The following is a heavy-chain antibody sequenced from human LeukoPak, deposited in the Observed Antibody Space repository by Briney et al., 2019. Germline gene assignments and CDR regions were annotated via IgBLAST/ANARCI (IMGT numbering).Heavy chain of an antibody. V-gene: IGHV3-64*01. CDR3: ARDEVGATTEFDY. CDR2: IRSTGDST. Sequence: PGGSLRLSCAASGFTFSNFAIHWVRQAPGKGLEFVSGIRSTGDSTYYANSAKGRFTISRDNAKNSLYLQMNSLRAEDTAVYYCARDEVGATTEFDYWGQGTLVTVSS. J-gene: IGHJ4*02. CDR1: GFTFSNFA. D-gene: IGHD1-26*01.